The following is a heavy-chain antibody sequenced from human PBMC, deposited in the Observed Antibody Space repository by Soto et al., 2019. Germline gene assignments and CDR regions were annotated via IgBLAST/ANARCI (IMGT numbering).Heavy chain of an antibody. J-gene: IGHJ5*02. V-gene: IGHV1-46*03. D-gene: IGHD3-10*01. CDR3: ARGVAMVRGVIQDWFDP. CDR1: GYTFTSYY. CDR2: INPSGGST. Sequence: ASVKVSCKASGYTFTSYYMHWVRQAPGQGLEWMGIINPSGGSTSYAQKFQGRVTMTRDTSTSTVYMELSSLRSEDTAVYYCARGVAMVRGVIQDWFDPWGQGTLVTVSS.